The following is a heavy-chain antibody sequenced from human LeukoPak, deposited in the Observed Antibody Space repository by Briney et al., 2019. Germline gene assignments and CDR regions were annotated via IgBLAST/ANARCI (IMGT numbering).Heavy chain of an antibody. D-gene: IGHD6-6*01. CDR2: MSPNSGNT. J-gene: IGHJ3*02. CDR1: GYTFTSYD. Sequence: ASVEVSCKXSGYTFTSYDINWVRQAPGQGLEWMGWMSPNSGNTGYAQKFQGRVTMTRNTSISTAYMELSSLRSEDTAVYYCARGSRGIAARRFDAFDIWGQGTMVTVSS. V-gene: IGHV1-8*01. CDR3: ARGSRGIAARRFDAFDI.